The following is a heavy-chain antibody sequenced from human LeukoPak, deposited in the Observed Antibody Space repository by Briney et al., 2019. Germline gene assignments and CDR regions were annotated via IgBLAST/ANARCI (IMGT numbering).Heavy chain of an antibody. J-gene: IGHJ6*02. D-gene: IGHD3-10*01. CDR2: IYYSGST. V-gene: IGHV4-59*12. Sequence: SETLSLTCTVSGGSISSYYWSWIRQHPGKGLEWIGYIYYSGSTYYNPSLKSRVTISVDTSKNQSSLKLSSVTAADTAVYYCARDRITMVRGVTRYGMDVWGQGTTVTVSS. CDR3: ARDRITMVRGVTRYGMDV. CDR1: GGSISSYY.